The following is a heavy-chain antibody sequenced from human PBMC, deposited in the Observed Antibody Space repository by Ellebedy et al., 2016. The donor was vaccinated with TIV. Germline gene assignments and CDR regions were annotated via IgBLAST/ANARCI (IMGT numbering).Heavy chain of an antibody. CDR3: ARGGSGSYPDPVDY. Sequence: SETLSLTCTVSGASVSNYYWSWIRQPPGKGLEWIGYIYYSGSTNYNPSLKSRVTISVDTSENHFSLNLSSVTAADTAVYYCARGGSGSYPDPVDYWGQGTLVTVSS. D-gene: IGHD1-26*01. J-gene: IGHJ4*02. V-gene: IGHV4-59*02. CDR2: IYYSGST. CDR1: GASVSNYY.